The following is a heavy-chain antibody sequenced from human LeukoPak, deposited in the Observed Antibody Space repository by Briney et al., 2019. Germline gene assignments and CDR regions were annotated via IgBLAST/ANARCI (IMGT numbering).Heavy chain of an antibody. J-gene: IGHJ5*02. CDR3: ARDSSSSSLADP. CDR1: GYTFTSSF. CDR2: INPSGGSP. V-gene: IGHV1-46*01. Sequence: GASVKVSCKASGYTFTSSFMHWVRQAPGQGLEWMGIINPSGGSPTYAQKFQGRVTMTGDTSTSTVYMELSSLRSEDAAMYYCARDSSSSSLADPWGQGTLVTVSS. D-gene: IGHD2-2*01.